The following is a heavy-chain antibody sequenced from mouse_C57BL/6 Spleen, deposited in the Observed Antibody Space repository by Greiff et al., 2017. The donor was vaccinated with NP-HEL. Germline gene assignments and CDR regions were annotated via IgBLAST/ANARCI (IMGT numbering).Heavy chain of an antibody. CDR3: ARWDTTVVECYFDY. D-gene: IGHD1-1*01. CDR1: GYTFTSYG. Sequence: QVQLQQSGAELARPGASVKLSCKASGYTFTSYGISWVKQRTGQGLEWIGEIYPRSGNTYYNEKFKGKATLTADKSSSTAYMELRSLTSEDSAVYFCARWDTTVVECYFDYWGQGTTLTVSS. J-gene: IGHJ2*01. CDR2: IYPRSGNT. V-gene: IGHV1-81*01.